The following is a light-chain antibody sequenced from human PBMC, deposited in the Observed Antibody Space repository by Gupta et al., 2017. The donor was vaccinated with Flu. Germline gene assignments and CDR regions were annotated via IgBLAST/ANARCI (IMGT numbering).Light chain of an antibody. J-gene: IGKJ5*01. CDR2: GAS. Sequence: GDRVTITCRASQGIKNYLAWFQQKPGKAPKSLISGASSLQGGVPSRFSGSGSGTEFTLTINSLHPEDFAIYYCQQYNSYPITFGQGTRLEIK. CDR1: QGIKNY. CDR3: QQYNSYPIT. V-gene: IGKV1-16*01.